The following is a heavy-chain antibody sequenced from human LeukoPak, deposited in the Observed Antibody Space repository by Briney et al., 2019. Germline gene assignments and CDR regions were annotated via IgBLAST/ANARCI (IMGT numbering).Heavy chain of an antibody. CDR2: IYYTGST. J-gene: IGHJ5*02. D-gene: IGHD2-8*01. Sequence: GSLRLSCAASGFTFSYYSMNWVRQPPGKGLEWLGNIYYTGSTSYNPSLKSRVTFSVDTFKNQFSLHLNSVTAAETAAYFCARENYCTNGVCWAFDPWGQGTLVTVSS. CDR1: GFTFSYYS. V-gene: IGHV4-59*12. CDR3: ARENYCTNGVCWAFDP.